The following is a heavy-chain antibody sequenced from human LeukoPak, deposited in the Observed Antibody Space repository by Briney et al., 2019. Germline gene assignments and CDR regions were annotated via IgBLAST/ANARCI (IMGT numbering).Heavy chain of an antibody. J-gene: IGHJ4*02. CDR3: ARSDCGGGRCYYFDY. CDR2: IYSGGST. V-gene: IGHV3-53*01. Sequence: GGSLRLSCTASGFTVSSNYMSWLPAAPGRGLEWVSVIYSGGSTYYADSVKGRFTISRDNSENTLYLQMNSLRAEDTAVYYCARSDCGGGRCYYFDYWGQGTLVSVSS. CDR1: GFTVSSNY. D-gene: IGHD2-15*01.